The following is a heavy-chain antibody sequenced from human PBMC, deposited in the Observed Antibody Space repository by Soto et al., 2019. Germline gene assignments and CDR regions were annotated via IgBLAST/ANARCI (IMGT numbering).Heavy chain of an antibody. Sequence: GGSLRLSCAASGFTFTRYSMNWVRQAPGKGLEWVSSISSTTNYIYYADSMKGRFTVSRGNAKNSVYLEMNSLSAEDTAVYYCARESEDLTSNFDYWGQGTLVTVSS. V-gene: IGHV3-21*01. CDR3: ARESEDLTSNFDY. CDR2: ISSTTNYI. CDR1: GFTFTRYS. J-gene: IGHJ4*02.